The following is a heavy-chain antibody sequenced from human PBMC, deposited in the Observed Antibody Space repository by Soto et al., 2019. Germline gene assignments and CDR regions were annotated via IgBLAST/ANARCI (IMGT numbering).Heavy chain of an antibody. J-gene: IGHJ3*01. CDR1: GGSFRSSA. D-gene: IGHD3-16*01. V-gene: IGHV1-69*01. Sequence: QVQLVQSGAEVEEPGSSVKVSCKASGGSFRSSAISWVRQAPVQGLEWMGEIIPVFDKANYAKTFQGSLLITADEPTGTVSMELSSLTSEDTAVYFCARLRRDWGDAFELWGRGTIVTVSS. CDR2: IIPVFDKA. CDR3: ARLRRDWGDAFEL.